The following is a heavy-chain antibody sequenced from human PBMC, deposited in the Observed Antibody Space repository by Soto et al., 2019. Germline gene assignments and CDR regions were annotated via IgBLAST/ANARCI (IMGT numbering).Heavy chain of an antibody. CDR2: IYYSGST. J-gene: IGHJ5*02. CDR3: ARETLYCSGGSCYIRWFDP. CDR1: GGSVSSGSYY. D-gene: IGHD2-15*01. V-gene: IGHV4-61*01. Sequence: SETLSLTCTVSGGSVSSGSYYLCWIRQPPGKGLEWIGYIYYSGSTNYNPSLKSRVTISVDTSKNQFSLKLSSVTAADTAVYYCARETLYCSGGSCYIRWFDPWGQGTLVTVSS.